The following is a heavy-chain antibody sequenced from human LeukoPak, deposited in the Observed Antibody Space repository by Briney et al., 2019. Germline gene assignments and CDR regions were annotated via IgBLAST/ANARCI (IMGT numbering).Heavy chain of an antibody. CDR1: GGSISSYY. D-gene: IGHD6-19*01. CDR3: ARHIAVAVYSGFSYYMDV. CDR2: IYYSGST. J-gene: IGHJ6*03. V-gene: IGHV4-59*01. Sequence: SETLSLTCTVSGGSISSYYWSWIRQPPGKGLEWIGYIYYSGSTNYNPSLKSRVTISVDTSKNQFSLKLSSVTAADTAVYYCARHIAVAVYSGFSYYMDVWGKGTTVTVSS.